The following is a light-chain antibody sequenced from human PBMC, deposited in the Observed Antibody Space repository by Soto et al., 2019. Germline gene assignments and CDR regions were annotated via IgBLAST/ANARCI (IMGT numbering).Light chain of an antibody. J-gene: IGLJ3*02. Sequence: QSVLTQPPSASGTPGQRVTISCSGSSSNLGSNYVYWYQQLPGTAPKLLIYRNNQRPSGVPDRFSGSKSVTSASLAISGLRYEDEADYYCAAWDDSLSGQVFGGGTKVTVL. CDR3: AAWDDSLSGQV. V-gene: IGLV1-47*01. CDR1: SSNLGSNY. CDR2: RNN.